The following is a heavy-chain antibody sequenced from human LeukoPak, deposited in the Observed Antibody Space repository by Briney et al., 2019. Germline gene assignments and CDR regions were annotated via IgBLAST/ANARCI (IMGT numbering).Heavy chain of an antibody. J-gene: IGHJ6*02. Sequence: ASVQVSCKASGGAFSSYAISWVRQAPGQGLEWMGGIIPIFGTANYAQKFQGRVTITADESTSTAYMELSSLRSEGTAVYYCARDPHHAYYYDSSGYPSPYYYYGMDVWGQGTTVTVSS. CDR3: ARDPHHAYYYDSSGYPSPYYYYGMDV. CDR1: GGAFSSYA. CDR2: IIPIFGTA. D-gene: IGHD3-22*01. V-gene: IGHV1-69*13.